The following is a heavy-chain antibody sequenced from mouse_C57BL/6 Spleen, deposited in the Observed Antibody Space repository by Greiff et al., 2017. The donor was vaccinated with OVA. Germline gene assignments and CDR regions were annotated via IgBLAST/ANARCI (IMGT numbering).Heavy chain of an antibody. V-gene: IGHV1-82*01. CDR2: IYPGDGDT. CDR1: GFAFSSSW. D-gene: IGHD1-1*01. J-gene: IGHJ2*01. CDR3: ANYYDY. Sequence: VQLQQSGPELVKPGASVKISCKASGFAFSSSWMNWVKQRPGKGLEWIGRIYPGDGDTNYNGKFKGKATLTADKSSSTAYMQLSSLTSEDSAVYFCANYYDYWGQGTTLTVSS.